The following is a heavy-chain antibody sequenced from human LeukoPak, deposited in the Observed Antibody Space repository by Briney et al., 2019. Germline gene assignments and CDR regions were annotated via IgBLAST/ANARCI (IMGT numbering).Heavy chain of an antibody. D-gene: IGHD3-3*01. J-gene: IGHJ4*02. CDR2: INPRDGST. CDR1: GYTFTSYY. V-gene: IGHV1-46*01. CDR3: ARAWGIFGVVIIGYFDY. Sequence: GASVKVSCKASGYTFTSYYMHWVRQAPGQGLEWMGIINPRDGSTSYAQKFQGRVTMTRDTSTSTVYMELSSLRSEDTAVYYCARAWGIFGVVIIGYFDYWGQGTLVTVSS.